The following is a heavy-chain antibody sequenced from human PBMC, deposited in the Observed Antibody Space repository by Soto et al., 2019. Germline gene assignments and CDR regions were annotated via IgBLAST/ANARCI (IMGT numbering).Heavy chain of an antibody. J-gene: IGHJ4*02. CDR2: IKQDGSEK. Sequence: EVQLVESGGGLVQPGGSLRLSCAASGFTFSSYWMSWVRQAPGKWLEWVANIKQDGSEKYYVDSVKGRVTISRDNAKNYLYLQMNGLRADDTAGYYCARAVLRYFDSFDYWGQGTLGNVS. D-gene: IGHD3-9*01. CDR3: ARAVLRYFDSFDY. V-gene: IGHV3-7*01. CDR1: GFTFSSYW.